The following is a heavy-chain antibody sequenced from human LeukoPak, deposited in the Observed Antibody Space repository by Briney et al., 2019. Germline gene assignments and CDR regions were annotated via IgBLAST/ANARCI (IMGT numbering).Heavy chain of an antibody. J-gene: IGHJ6*02. Sequence: VASVKVSCKASGYTFTGYYMHWVRQAPGQGLEWMGWINPNSGGTNYAQKFQGRVTMTRDTSISTAYMELSRLRSDDTAVYYCARSRPNTSYYYYGMDVWGQGTTGTVSS. D-gene: IGHD2-2*02. V-gene: IGHV1-2*02. CDR1: GYTFTGYY. CDR3: ARSRPNTSYYYYGMDV. CDR2: INPNSGGT.